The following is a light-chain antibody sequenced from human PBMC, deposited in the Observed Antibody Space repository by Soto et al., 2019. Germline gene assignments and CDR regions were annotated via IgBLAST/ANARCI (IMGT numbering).Light chain of an antibody. CDR1: SSDVGIYNL. J-gene: IGLJ3*02. Sequence: QSVLTQPASVSGSPGQSITISCTGTSSDVGIYNLVSWYQQHPGKAPKLMIYEGSKRPSGVSNRFSGSKSGNTASLTISGLQAEDEADYYCCSYAGSSTSWVFGGGTKLTVL. V-gene: IGLV2-23*01. CDR2: EGS. CDR3: CSYAGSSTSWV.